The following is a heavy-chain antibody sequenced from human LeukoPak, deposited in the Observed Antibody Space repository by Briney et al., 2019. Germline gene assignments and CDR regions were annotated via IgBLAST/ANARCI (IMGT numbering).Heavy chain of an antibody. Sequence: SETLSLTCTVSGDSTNNFYWNWIRQSPGKGLEWIGNIHYSGSSVYNPSLKSRGTITIDTSRRQFFLKLNSVTAADTAVYFCALAPNSNWFDFWGPGTLVTVSS. J-gene: IGHJ5*01. D-gene: IGHD2-8*01. V-gene: IGHV4-59*03. CDR2: IHYSGSS. CDR3: ALAPNSNWFDF. CDR1: GDSTNNFY.